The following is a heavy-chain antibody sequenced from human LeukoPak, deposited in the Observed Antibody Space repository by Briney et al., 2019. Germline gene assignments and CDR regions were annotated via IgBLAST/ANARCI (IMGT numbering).Heavy chain of an antibody. V-gene: IGHV3-48*03. J-gene: IGHJ6*03. CDR1: GFTFSNYE. CDR2: ISSSGTII. D-gene: IGHD3-10*01. CDR3: TRHSGWDHRDMDV. Sequence: PGGSLRLSCAASGFTFSNYEMNWVRQAPGKGLEWLSYISSSGTIIHYADSVKGRFTISRDNVKNSLYLQMNSLKTEDTAVYYCTRHSGWDHRDMDVWGKGTTVTVSS.